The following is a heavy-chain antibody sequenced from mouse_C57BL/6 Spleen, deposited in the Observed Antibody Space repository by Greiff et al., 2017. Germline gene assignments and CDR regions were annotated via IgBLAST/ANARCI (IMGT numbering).Heavy chain of an antibody. Sequence: QVQLQQPGAELVKPGASVKMSCKASGYTFTSYWITWVKQRPGQGLEWIGDIYPGSGSTNYNEKFKSKATLTVDTSSSTAYMQLSSLTSEDSAVYYSARATYYDYDGYWYFEVWGTGTTVTVSS. J-gene: IGHJ1*03. D-gene: IGHD2-4*01. CDR2: IYPGSGST. CDR1: GYTFTSYW. CDR3: ARATYYDYDGYWYFEV. V-gene: IGHV1-55*01.